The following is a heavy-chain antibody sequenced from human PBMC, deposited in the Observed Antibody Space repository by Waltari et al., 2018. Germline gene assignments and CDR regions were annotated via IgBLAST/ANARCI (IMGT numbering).Heavy chain of an antibody. Sequence: QVQLQESGPGLVKPSETLSLTCTVSGGSISSSYWSWIRQPPGKGLEWIGYIYYSGSTNYNPPLKSRVTISVDTSKNQFSLKLSSVTAADTAVYYCARHYYDSSGYFDYWGQGTLVTVSS. CDR2: IYYSGST. D-gene: IGHD3-22*01. J-gene: IGHJ4*02. CDR1: GGSISSSY. V-gene: IGHV4-59*08. CDR3: ARHYYDSSGYFDY.